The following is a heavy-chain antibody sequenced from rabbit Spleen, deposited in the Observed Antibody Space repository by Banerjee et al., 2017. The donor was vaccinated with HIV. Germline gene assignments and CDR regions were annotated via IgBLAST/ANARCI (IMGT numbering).Heavy chain of an antibody. CDR3: ARDSAGREDFNL. V-gene: IGHV1S45*01. CDR1: GLDFSSSYW. Sequence: QEQLVESGGGLVQPEGSLTLTCKASGLDFSSSYWICWVRRAPGKGPEWIACIDVVKSGASYYASWAKGRFTISKTSSTTVTLQMTSLTAADTATYFCARDSAGREDFNLWGPGTLVTVS. J-gene: IGHJ4*01. D-gene: IGHD4-2*01. CDR2: IDVVKSGAS.